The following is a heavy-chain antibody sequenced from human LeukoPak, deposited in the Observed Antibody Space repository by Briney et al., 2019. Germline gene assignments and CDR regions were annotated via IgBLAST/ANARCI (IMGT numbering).Heavy chain of an antibody. Sequence: SETLSLTCAVYGGSFSGYYWSWIRQPPGKGLEWIGEINHSGSTNYNPSLKSRVTMSVDTSKNQFSLKLSSVTAADTAVYYCARGGVGITIFGVVNDAFDIWGQGTMVTVSS. CDR1: GGSFSGYY. CDR2: INHSGST. CDR3: ARGGVGITIFGVVNDAFDI. V-gene: IGHV4-34*01. D-gene: IGHD3-3*01. J-gene: IGHJ3*02.